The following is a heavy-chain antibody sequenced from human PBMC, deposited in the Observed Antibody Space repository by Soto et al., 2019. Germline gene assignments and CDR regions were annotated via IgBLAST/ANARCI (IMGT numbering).Heavy chain of an antibody. CDR1: GFTFSSYG. CDR2: IWYDGSNK. Sequence: PGGSVRLSCAASGFTFSSYGMHWVRQAPGKGLEWVAVIWYDGSNKYYADSVKGRFTISRDNSKNTLYLQMNSLRAEDTAVYYCARGPWFGELSINYFDYWGQGTLDTVSS. D-gene: IGHD3-10*01. V-gene: IGHV3-33*01. CDR3: ARGPWFGELSINYFDY. J-gene: IGHJ4*02.